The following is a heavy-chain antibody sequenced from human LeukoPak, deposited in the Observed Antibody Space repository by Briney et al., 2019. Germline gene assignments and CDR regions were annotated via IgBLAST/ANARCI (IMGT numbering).Heavy chain of an antibody. Sequence: ASVNVSCKASVYTVTSYGFYWIRQATGQGLGWMGWMNLNSGNTGYAQKFQGRVTMTRNTSISTAYMELSSLRSEDTAVYYCARVRTEAWIQLWTKRYYFDYWGQGTLVTVSS. V-gene: IGHV1-8*01. CDR2: MNLNSGNT. J-gene: IGHJ4*02. CDR1: VYTVTSYG. CDR3: ARVRTEAWIQLWTKRYYFDY. D-gene: IGHD5-18*01.